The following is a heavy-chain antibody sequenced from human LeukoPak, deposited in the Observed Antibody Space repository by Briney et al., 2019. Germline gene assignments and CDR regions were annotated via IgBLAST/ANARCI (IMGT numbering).Heavy chain of an antibody. J-gene: IGHJ4*02. CDR1: GYNFNNYL. CDR3: ARHRSGTYCPDY. CDR2: IYPGDSDT. Sequence: GESLKISCKWSGYNFNNYLIGWARQMPGKGLEWMGIIYPGDSDTTYSPSFQGRMTMPADKSTSNAYLQWSSLTASDSAFYYCARHRSGTYCPDYWGQGTLITVSS. V-gene: IGHV5-51*01. D-gene: IGHD1-26*01.